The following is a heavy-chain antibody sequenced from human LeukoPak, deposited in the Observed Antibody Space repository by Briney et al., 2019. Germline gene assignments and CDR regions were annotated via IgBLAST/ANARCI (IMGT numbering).Heavy chain of an antibody. CDR1: GFTFSSYW. Sequence: GGSLRLSCAASGFTFSSYWMHWVRQPPGKGPVWVSRINSDRTTTSYADSVKGRFTVSRDNAKNTLYLQMNSLRAEDTAVYYCARVGSGGNCNWGQGTLVTVSS. J-gene: IGHJ4*02. CDR2: INSDRTTT. CDR3: ARVGSGGNCN. V-gene: IGHV3-74*01. D-gene: IGHD2-15*01.